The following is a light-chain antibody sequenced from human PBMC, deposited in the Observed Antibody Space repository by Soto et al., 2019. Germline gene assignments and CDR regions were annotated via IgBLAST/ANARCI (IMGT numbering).Light chain of an antibody. V-gene: IGLV2-23*02. CDR1: SSDVGDYNL. CDR3: GTYEGSSTPYS. CDR2: EVS. J-gene: IGLJ1*01. Sequence: QSVLTQPPSVSGAPGQSFTISCPENSSDVGDYNLVSCYQQHPGKAPTLMSYEVSKRPSWVSNRFSGPKSGTTASLTLSWLQAEEEADYYCGTYEGSSTPYSFGSGTKVTVL.